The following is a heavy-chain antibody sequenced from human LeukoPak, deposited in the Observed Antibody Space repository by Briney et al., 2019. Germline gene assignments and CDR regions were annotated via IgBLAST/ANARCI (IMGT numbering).Heavy chain of an antibody. D-gene: IGHD1-26*01. CDR2: IDYTAST. CDR3: ARDSRRELLHAFDI. CDR1: GGSISTFY. Sequence: SETLSLTCTVSGGSISTFYWSWIRQPPGKGLEWIAYIDYTASTNYNPSLKSRVTISVDTSKNQFSLKLSSVTAADTAVYYCARDSRRELLHAFDIWGQGTMVTVSS. J-gene: IGHJ3*02. V-gene: IGHV4-59*01.